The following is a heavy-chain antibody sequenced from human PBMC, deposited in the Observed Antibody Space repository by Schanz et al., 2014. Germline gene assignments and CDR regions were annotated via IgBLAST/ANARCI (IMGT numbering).Heavy chain of an antibody. CDR2: INSRNEV. CDR1: GLNFDYYG. J-gene: IGHJ4*02. CDR3: SRGIVGGLDC. D-gene: IGHD3-16*01. Sequence: VQLVESGGGVVQPGRSLRLSCATSGLNFDYYGMNWVRQAPGKGLEWVSVINSRNEVFSIDSVRGRFTIFRDNPKKSAYLQMNSLRADDTAVYYCSRGIVGGLDCWGQGTLVTVSS. V-gene: IGHV3-21*01.